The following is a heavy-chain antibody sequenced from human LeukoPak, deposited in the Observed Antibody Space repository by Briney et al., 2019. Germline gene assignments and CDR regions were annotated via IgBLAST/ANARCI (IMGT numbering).Heavy chain of an antibody. V-gene: IGHV3-9*01. J-gene: IGHJ4*02. CDR3: AKASITMVRGVPKYYFDY. CDR1: GFTFDDYA. D-gene: IGHD3-10*01. CDR2: ISWNSGSI. Sequence: SGGSLRLSCAASGFTFDDYAMYWVRQAPGKGLEWVSGISWNSGSIVYADSVKGRFTISRDNAKNSLYLQMNSLRAEDTALYYCAKASITMVRGVPKYYFDYWGQGTLVTVSS.